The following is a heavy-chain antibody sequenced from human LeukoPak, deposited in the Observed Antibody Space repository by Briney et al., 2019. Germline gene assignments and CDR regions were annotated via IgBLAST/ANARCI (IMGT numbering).Heavy chain of an antibody. CDR2: NYSGGNT. J-gene: IGHJ6*03. Sequence: GGSLRLSCAASGFTVSSNYMSWVPQAPGKALEWVSVNYSGGNTFYADSVKGPFTISRDNSKNTLYLQMNSLRAEDTAVYYCVTAPYGDYYYYMDVWGKGTTVTISS. V-gene: IGHV3-53*01. D-gene: IGHD4-17*01. CDR1: GFTVSSNY. CDR3: VTAPYGDYYYYMDV.